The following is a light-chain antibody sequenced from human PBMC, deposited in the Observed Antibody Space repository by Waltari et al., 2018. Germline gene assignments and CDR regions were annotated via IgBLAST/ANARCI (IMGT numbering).Light chain of an antibody. J-gene: IGLJ1*01. CDR2: GRN. V-gene: IGLV3-19*01. CDR3: NSRDSSGSHYV. Sequence: SSELTQDPAVSVALGQTVRITCQGDSLRRTYASWYQQKSGQAPILVISGRNNRPSGIPDRFSGSSSGNSASLTITGAQAEDEADYYCNSRDSSGSHYVFGAGTKVTVL. CDR1: SLRRTY.